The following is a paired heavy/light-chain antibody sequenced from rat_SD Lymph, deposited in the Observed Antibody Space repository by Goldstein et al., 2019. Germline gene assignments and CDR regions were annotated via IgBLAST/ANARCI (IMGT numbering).Light chain of an antibody. CDR3: QQYNNWYT. CDR2: YTN. V-gene: IGKV22S1*01. Sequence: DIQMTQSPSLLSASVGDRVTLSCKASQNIYKYLNWYQQKLGEAPKLLIYYTNRLQTGIPSRFSGSGSGTDYTLTISSLQPEDVATYFCQQYNNWYTFGAGTKLELK. J-gene: IGKJ2-3*01. CDR1: QNIYKY.
Heavy chain of an antibody. J-gene: IGHJ2*01. D-gene: IGHD1-10*01. CDR2: ISSGSSYI. Sequence: EVQLVESGGGLVQPGRSLKLSCVASGFTFSNYGMNWIRQAPGKGLEWVAYISSGSSYIYYAETVKGRFTISRDNAKNTLYLQMTSLRSEDTALYYCAANNNYGDYFDYWGQGVMVTVSS. CDR3: AANNNYGDYFDY. V-gene: IGHV5-34*01. CDR1: GFTFSNYG.